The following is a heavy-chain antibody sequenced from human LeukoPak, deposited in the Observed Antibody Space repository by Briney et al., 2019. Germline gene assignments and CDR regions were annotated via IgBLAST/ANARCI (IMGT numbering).Heavy chain of an antibody. D-gene: IGHD3-22*01. CDR3: ARAFYFCDSSGYFIPPSLDD. Sequence: SDTLSLTCAVYGGSFSGYYWSWIRQPPGKGLEWIGEINHSGSTNYNPSLKSRVTISVDTSKNQFSLKLSSVTAADTAVYYCARAFYFCDSSGYFIPPSLDDWGQGTLVTVSS. V-gene: IGHV4-34*01. J-gene: IGHJ4*02. CDR2: INHSGST. CDR1: GGSFSGYY.